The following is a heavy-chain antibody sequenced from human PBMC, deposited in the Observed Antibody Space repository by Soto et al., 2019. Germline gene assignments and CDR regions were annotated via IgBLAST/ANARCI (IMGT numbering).Heavy chain of an antibody. CDR2: ISGTGGST. CDR1: GFTFSGYA. D-gene: IGHD2-8*01. J-gene: IGHJ4*02. Sequence: EVQLLESGGGLVQPGGSLRLSCAASGFTFSGYAMTWVRQAPGKGLEWVSGISGTGGSTDYADSVKGRFTISRDNSKNTLYLQMNSLRAEDTAVYYCAKEPESVLGMTYFDYWGQGPLVTVSS. V-gene: IGHV3-23*01. CDR3: AKEPESVLGMTYFDY.